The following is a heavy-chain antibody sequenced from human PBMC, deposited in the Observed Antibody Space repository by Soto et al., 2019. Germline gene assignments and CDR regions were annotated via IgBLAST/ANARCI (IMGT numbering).Heavy chain of an antibody. D-gene: IGHD1-1*01. Sequence: PVGSLRLSCAASGFTFSSFAMHWVRQAPGKGLEWVALIAYDGNNKYFADSVKGRFTISRDNSKDTVYLQMDSLRPEDTAVYYCATWLQREHAFDIWGLGTMVTVSS. CDR2: IAYDGNNK. V-gene: IGHV3-30*03. CDR3: ATWLQREHAFDI. CDR1: GFTFSSFA. J-gene: IGHJ3*02.